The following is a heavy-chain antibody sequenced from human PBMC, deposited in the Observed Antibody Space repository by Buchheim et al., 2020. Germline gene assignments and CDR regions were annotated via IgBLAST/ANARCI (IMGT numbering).Heavy chain of an antibody. V-gene: IGHV1-2*02. J-gene: IGHJ4*02. CDR3: VRKYGDYLLDY. CDR2: INPNSGGA. CDR1: GYTFTGYY. Sequence: QVQLVQSGAEVKNPGASVKVSCRASGYTFTGYYMHWVRQAPGQGIEWMGWINPNSGGAYYAQNFQGRVPMTRDTSISPAYMELSRLRSDDTAVYYCVRKYGDYLLDYWGQGTL. D-gene: IGHD4-17*01.